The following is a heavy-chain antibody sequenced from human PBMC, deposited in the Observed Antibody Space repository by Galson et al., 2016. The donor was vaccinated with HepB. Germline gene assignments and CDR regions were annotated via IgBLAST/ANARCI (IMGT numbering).Heavy chain of an antibody. CDR2: IYYSGST. Sequence: SETLSLTCTVSGGSISNYYWSWIRQPPGKGLEWIGYIYYSGSTDYNPSLKSRVTISVDTSKNQFSLKLSSVTAADPAVYYCARDGYEGYIGEGLDVWGQGTTVTVSS. CDR3: ARDGYEGYIGEGLDV. J-gene: IGHJ6*02. CDR1: GGSISNYY. V-gene: IGHV4-59*01. D-gene: IGHD5-24*01.